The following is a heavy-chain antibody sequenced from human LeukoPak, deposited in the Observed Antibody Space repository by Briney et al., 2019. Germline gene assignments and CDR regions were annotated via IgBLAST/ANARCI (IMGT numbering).Heavy chain of an antibody. V-gene: IGHV4-34*01. D-gene: IGHD2-15*01. Sequence: PSETLSLTCAVYGGSFSGYYWSWIRQPPGKGLEWIGEINHSGSTNYNPSLKSRVTISVDTSKNQFSLKLSSVTAADTAVYYCARMGLRGLSTPDAFDIWGQGTMVTVSS. CDR1: GGSFSGYY. CDR3: ARMGLRGLSTPDAFDI. J-gene: IGHJ3*02. CDR2: INHSGST.